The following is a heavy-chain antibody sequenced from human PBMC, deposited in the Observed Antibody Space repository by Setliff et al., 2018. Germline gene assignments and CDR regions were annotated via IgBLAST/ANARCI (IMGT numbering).Heavy chain of an antibody. CDR3: ARGRHQDTLSGYIDF. Sequence: GGSLRLSCAASGFTFSSYALHWVRQAPGKGLEWVTLISYEGIDKYYADSVKGRFTVSRDNSKNTLYLQMNSLRAEDTAFYYCARGRHQDTLSGYIDFLGQGTLVTVSS. CDR2: ISYEGIDK. J-gene: IGHJ4*02. V-gene: IGHV3-30*04. D-gene: IGHD3-9*01. CDR1: GFTFSSYA.